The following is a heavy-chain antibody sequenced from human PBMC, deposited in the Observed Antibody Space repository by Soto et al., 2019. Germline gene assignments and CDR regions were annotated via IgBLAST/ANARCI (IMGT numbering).Heavy chain of an antibody. D-gene: IGHD3-3*01. CDR1: GFTFSDYY. CDR2: ISSSGTTI. CDR3: ARDPFWFLSPGAYYYYMHL. V-gene: IGHV3-11*01. J-gene: IGHJ6*03. Sequence: GGSLRLSCAASGFTFSDYYMSWIRQAPGKGLEWVSYISSSGTTIYYADSVKGRFTISRDNAQNSLYLQLNSLRAEDTAVYYCARDPFWFLSPGAYYYYMHLWGKGTMVTVSS.